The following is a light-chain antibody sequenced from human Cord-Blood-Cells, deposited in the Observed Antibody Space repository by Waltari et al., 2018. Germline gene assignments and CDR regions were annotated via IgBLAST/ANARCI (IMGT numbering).Light chain of an antibody. J-gene: IGLJ2*01. CDR2: AGS. CDR3: CSYAGSSTFVV. Sequence: QSALPQPASVSGSPGQSITISCTGTSSYVGSYNLVSCYQQHPGKAPKLMIYAGSKRPSGVSNRFSGSKSGNTASLTISGLQAEDEADYYCCSYAGSSTFVVFGGGTKLTVL. V-gene: IGLV2-23*03. CDR1: SSYVGSYNL.